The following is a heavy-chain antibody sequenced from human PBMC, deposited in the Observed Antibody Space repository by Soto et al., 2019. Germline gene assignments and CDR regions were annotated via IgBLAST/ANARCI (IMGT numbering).Heavy chain of an antibody. Sequence: GGSLRLSCEASGFTFSSHGMHWVRQAPGKGLEWVAVIWYDGSHKSYTDYAAPVKGRFTISRDDSKNTLYLQMNSLKTEDTAVYYCTTGIPMDVWGQGTTVTVSS. V-gene: IGHV3-33*01. CDR2: IWYDGSHK. J-gene: IGHJ6*02. CDR1: GFTFSSHG. CDR3: TTGIPMDV.